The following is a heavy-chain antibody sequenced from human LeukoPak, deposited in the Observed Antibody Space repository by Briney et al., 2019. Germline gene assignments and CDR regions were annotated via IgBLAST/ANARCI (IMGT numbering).Heavy chain of an antibody. CDR3: ARDPQGYCSGGSCYTITPFDY. CDR1: GYTFTGYY. V-gene: IGHV1-2*02. D-gene: IGHD2-15*01. J-gene: IGHJ4*02. CDR2: INPNSGGT. Sequence: ASVKVSCKASGYTFTGYYMHWVRQAPGQGLEWMGWINPNSGGTNYAQKFQGRVTMTRDTSISTAYMELSRLRSADTAVYYCARDPQGYCSGGSCYTITPFDYGGQGTLVTVS.